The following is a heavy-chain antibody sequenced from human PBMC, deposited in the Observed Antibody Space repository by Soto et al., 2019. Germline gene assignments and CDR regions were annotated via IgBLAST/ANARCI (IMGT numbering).Heavy chain of an antibody. CDR1: GFTFSSYG. D-gene: IGHD6-19*01. CDR3: AKDREGDGCKPTLVS. J-gene: IGHJ4*02. CDR2: ISYDGINK. Sequence: QVQLVESGGGVVQPGRSLRLSCAASGFTFSSYGMHWVRQAPGKGLEWVAVISYDGINKYYADSVKGRFTISRDNSKNTLYQQMNSLRDEDTAVYYCAKDREGDGCKPTLVSWGQGTLVTVSS. V-gene: IGHV3-30*18.